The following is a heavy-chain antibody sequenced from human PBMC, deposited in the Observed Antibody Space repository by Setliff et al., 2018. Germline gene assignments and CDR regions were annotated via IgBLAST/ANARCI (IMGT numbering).Heavy chain of an antibody. D-gene: IGHD3-22*01. J-gene: IGHJ4*02. CDR1: GYTFTSYG. Sequence: ASVKVSCKASGYTFTSYGFSWVRQAPGKGLEWVANIKEDGSEKYYVDSVKGRFTISRDNAKNSLDLQMNNLRDEDTAVYYCARTDYYYDSSGYDYWGQGTLVTVSS. CDR3: ARTDYYYDSSGYDY. CDR2: IKEDGSEK. V-gene: IGHV3-7*01.